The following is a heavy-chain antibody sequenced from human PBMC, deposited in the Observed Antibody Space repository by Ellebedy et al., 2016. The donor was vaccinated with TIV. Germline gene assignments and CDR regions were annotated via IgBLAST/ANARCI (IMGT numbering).Heavy chain of an antibody. V-gene: IGHV3-23*01. D-gene: IGHD6-19*01. CDR3: VKGGWLDF. J-gene: IGHJ4*01. Sequence: GGSLRLXCAASGFTFSSYAMSWVRQVPGKGLQWISFISPRDGTAHYAGSVQGRFTVSRDNYNNMLYLQLNNLRPEDTAIYHCVKGGWLDFWGPGTLVTVSS. CDR2: ISPRDGTA. CDR1: GFTFSSYA.